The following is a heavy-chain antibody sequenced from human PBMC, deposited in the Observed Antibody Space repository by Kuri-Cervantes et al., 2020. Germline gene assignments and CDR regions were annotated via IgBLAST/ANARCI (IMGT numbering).Heavy chain of an antibody. CDR2: INHSGST. Sequence: GSLRLSCAVYGGSFSGYYWSWIRQPPGKGLEWIGEINHSGSTNYNPSLKSRVIMSVDTSKNQFSLRLSSVTAADTAVYYCARANYIWGSYVDWGQGTLVTVSS. CDR3: ARANYIWGSYVD. CDR1: GGSFSGYY. V-gene: IGHV4-34*01. D-gene: IGHD3-16*01. J-gene: IGHJ4*02.